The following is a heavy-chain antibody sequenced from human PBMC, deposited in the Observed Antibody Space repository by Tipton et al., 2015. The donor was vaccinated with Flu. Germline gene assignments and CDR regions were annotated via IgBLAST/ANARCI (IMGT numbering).Heavy chain of an antibody. CDR2: SNTGDYT. J-gene: IGHJ3*01. D-gene: IGHD2-2*01. CDR1: GLTVNNNY. CDR3: ANQGVLF. Sequence: SLRLSCAASGLTVNNNYMTWIRQAPGKGLEWLCCVSNTGDYTYYADSVQGRFTISRDNSKNTVYLQMDSLRVDDTAVYFCANQGVLFWGQGTVVTVSS. V-gene: IGHV3-11*03.